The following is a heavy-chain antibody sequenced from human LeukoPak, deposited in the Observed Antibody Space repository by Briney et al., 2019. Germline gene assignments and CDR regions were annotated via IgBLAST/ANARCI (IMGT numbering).Heavy chain of an antibody. CDR1: GFSFSGYG. J-gene: IGHJ4*02. D-gene: IGHD1-26*01. V-gene: IGHV3-30*03. CDR3: ARRGYSGSHKYLDY. Sequence: GTSLRLSCGASGFSFSGYGMHWVRQAPGKGLEWVAVISYDGGNKYYADSVKGRFTISRDNSKNTLHLQMNSLRAEDTAVYYCARRGYSGSHKYLDYWGQGTLVTVSS. CDR2: ISYDGGNK.